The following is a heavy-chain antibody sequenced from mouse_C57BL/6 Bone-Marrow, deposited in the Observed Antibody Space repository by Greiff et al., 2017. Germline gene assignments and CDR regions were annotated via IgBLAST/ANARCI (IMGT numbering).Heavy chain of an antibody. Sequence: EVMLVESGGGLVQPGESLKLSCESNEYEFPSHDMSWVRKTPEKRLELVAAINSDGGSTYYPDTMEGRFIITRDNTKKTLYLQMSSLRSEETALYYCARQRQLRPLYYFDYWGQGTTLTVSS. D-gene: IGHD3-2*02. CDR2: INSDGGST. V-gene: IGHV5-2*03. CDR1: EYEFPSHD. CDR3: ARQRQLRPLYYFDY. J-gene: IGHJ2*01.